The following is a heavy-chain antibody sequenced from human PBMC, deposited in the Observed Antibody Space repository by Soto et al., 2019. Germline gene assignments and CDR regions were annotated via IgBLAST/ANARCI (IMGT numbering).Heavy chain of an antibody. D-gene: IGHD5-12*01. Sequence: QVQLVQSGAEVKKPGSSVKVSCKASGGTFSSYAISWVRQAPGQGLEWMGGIIPIFGTANYAQKFQGRVTITADESTSTAYMELSSLRSEDTDVYYCARRRDGYQPAQFDYWGQGTLVTVSS. CDR2: IIPIFGTA. CDR1: GGTFSSYA. CDR3: ARRRDGYQPAQFDY. V-gene: IGHV1-69*12. J-gene: IGHJ4*02.